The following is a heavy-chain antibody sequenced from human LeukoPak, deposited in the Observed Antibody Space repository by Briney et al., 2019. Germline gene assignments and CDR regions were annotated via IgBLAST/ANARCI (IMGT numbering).Heavy chain of an antibody. J-gene: IGHJ4*02. CDR1: GGSFSGYY. CDR3: ARSGWHLRRLDY. Sequence: TRSLACAVYGGSFSGYYCSWVRQPPGKGLGWIGEINHRGRTNYNPYIKSRVTISVDTSKTQFYLKRSSVTAADTAVYYCARSGWHLRRLDYWGQGTLVTVS. D-gene: IGHD2-15*01. V-gene: IGHV4-34*01. CDR2: INHRGRT.